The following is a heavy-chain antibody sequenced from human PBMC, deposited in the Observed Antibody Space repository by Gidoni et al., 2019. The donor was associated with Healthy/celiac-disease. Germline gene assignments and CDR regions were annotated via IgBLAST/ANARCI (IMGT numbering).Heavy chain of an antibody. J-gene: IGHJ4*02. Sequence: VKGRFTISRDNSKNTLYLQMNSLRAEDTAVYYCAKKDSSGYNKLPNRTYWGQGTLVTVSS. V-gene: IGHV3-23*01. CDR3: AKKDSSGYNKLPNRTY. D-gene: IGHD3-22*01.